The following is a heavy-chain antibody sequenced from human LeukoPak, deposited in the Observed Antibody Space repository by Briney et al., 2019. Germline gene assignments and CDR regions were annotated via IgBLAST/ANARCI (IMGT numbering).Heavy chain of an antibody. J-gene: IGHJ4*02. Sequence: KSSETLSLTCTVSGGSISSYYWSWIRQPAGKGLEWIGSIYYGGSTYYNLALNSRVTISVDTSKNQFSLKLSSVTAADAAVYYCARKYCSSISCYAFDYWGQGTLVTVSS. CDR1: GGSISSYY. D-gene: IGHD2-2*01. CDR3: ARKYCSSISCYAFDY. V-gene: IGHV4-59*05. CDR2: IYYGGST.